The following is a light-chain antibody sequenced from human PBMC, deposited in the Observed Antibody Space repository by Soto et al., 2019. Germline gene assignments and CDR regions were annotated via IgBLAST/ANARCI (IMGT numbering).Light chain of an antibody. CDR2: DAS. Sequence: DIQMTQSPSTLSASVGDRVTITCRASQSMNDWLAWYQQKPGKAPKVLIYDASSLQSGVPSRFSGRGSGTEFTLTIDSLQPDDVATYYCLRYNAFSQTFCQGTKVEI. J-gene: IGKJ1*01. V-gene: IGKV1-5*01. CDR3: LRYNAFSQT. CDR1: QSMNDW.